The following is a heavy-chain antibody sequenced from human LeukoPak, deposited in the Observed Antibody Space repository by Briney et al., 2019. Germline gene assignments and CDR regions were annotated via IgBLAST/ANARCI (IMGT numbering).Heavy chain of an antibody. J-gene: IGHJ4*02. V-gene: IGHV4-59*01. CDR3: ASSVMVRGVIIKLGY. CDR1: GDSISSYS. D-gene: IGHD3-10*01. Sequence: SETLSLTCTVSGDSISSYSWSWIRQPPGKGLEWIGYISSSGSTNYSPSLKSRVTISVDTSKNQFSLKLSSVTAADTAVYYCASSVMVRGVIIKLGYWGQGTLVTVSS. CDR2: ISSSGST.